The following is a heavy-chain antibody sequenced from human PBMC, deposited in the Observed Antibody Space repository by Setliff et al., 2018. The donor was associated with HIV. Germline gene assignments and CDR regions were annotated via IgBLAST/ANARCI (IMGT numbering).Heavy chain of an antibody. Sequence: KASETLSLTCAVSGFSINSGYYWGWIRQPPGKGLEWIGSIYQTGTTYYNPSLKSRFTISIDTSKNQCSLKLTSVTAADTAVYYCARRASPPSGPYSQYYMDVWGRGTSVTVSS. V-gene: IGHV4-38-2*01. CDR1: GFSINSGYY. J-gene: IGHJ6*03. CDR3: ARRASPPSGPYSQYYMDV. D-gene: IGHD2-21*01. CDR2: IYQTGTT.